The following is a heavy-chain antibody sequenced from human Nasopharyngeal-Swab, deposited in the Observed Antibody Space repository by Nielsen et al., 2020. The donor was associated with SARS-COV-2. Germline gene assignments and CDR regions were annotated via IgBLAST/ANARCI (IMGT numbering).Heavy chain of an antibody. D-gene: IGHD1-26*01. CDR2: INDYGNTI. V-gene: IGHV3-64D*08. CDR3: VRDLPGSYSFDI. CDR1: GFFFSRFA. Sequence: ESLKISCSVSGFFFSRFAMHWVRQAPGKGLEYVSTINDYGNTIHYADSVRGRFIISRDISKNTLYLQMSSLRAEDTAVYYCVRDLPGSYSFDIWGQGTMVTVSS. J-gene: IGHJ3*02.